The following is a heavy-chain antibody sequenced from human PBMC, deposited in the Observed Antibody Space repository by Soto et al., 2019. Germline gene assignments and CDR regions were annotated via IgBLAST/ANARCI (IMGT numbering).Heavy chain of an antibody. Sequence: GSLRLSCAASGFTLMTYTMNWVRQAPGKGLEWVSSISISSSDRYYADSVRGRFTISRDNAKNALYLQMNSLRADDTAVYFCVRGMNPLFGGQGTLVTVSS. CDR2: ISISSSDR. V-gene: IGHV3-21*06. J-gene: IGHJ4*01. CDR1: GFTLMTYT. CDR3: VRGMNPLF.